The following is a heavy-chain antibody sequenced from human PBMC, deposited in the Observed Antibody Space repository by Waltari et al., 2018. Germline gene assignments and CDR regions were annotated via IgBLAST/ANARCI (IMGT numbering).Heavy chain of an antibody. V-gene: IGHV4-34*01. CDR2: INHSGST. D-gene: IGHD1-26*01. Sequence: QVQLQQWGAGLLKPSETLSLTCAVYGGSFSGYYLSWIRQPPGKGLEWIGEINHSGSTNYNPSLKSRVTISVDTSKNQFSLKLSSVTAADTAVYYCARGDIVGAPLWFQHWGQGTLVTVSS. CDR1: GGSFSGYY. CDR3: ARGDIVGAPLWFQH. J-gene: IGHJ1*01.